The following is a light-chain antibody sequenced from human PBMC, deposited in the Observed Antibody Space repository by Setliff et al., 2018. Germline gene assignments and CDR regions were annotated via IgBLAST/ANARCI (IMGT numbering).Light chain of an antibody. V-gene: IGLV2-8*01. CDR1: SSDISVYNY. Sequence: QSVLTQPPSASGSPGQSVTISCTGTSSDISVYNYVSWYQQHPGKAPKLMIYEVTKRPSGVPDRFSGSKSGNTASLTVSGLQAEDEADYYCSSYEGSNNYVFGTGTKVTVL. CDR2: EVT. J-gene: IGLJ1*01. CDR3: SSYEGSNNYV.